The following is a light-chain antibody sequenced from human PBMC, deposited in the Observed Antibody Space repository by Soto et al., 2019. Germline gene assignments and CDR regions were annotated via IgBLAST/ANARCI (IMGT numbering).Light chain of an antibody. J-gene: IGKJ1*01. CDR2: LGS. CDR3: MQALQTPWT. Sequence: DIVMTQSPLSLPVTPGEPASISCRSSQSLLHSNGYNYLDWYLQKPGQSPQLLIYLGSNRASGVPDRFRGSGSGTDFTLKISRVEAEDVGVYYCMQALQTPWTFGQGTKVKSN. V-gene: IGKV2-28*01. CDR1: QSLLHSNGYNY.